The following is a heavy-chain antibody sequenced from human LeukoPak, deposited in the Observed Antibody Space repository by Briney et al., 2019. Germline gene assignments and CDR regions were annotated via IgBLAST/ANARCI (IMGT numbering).Heavy chain of an antibody. Sequence: GGSLRLSCAASGFTFSDYWMSWVRQAPGKGPEWVANIKQDGSDKYYVDSVKGRFIISRDNAKNSVYLQMNSLRPEDTAVYYCARDMRVWGSYRYTRAFDIWGQGTLVTVSS. CDR2: IKQDGSDK. CDR1: GFTFSDYW. J-gene: IGHJ3*02. D-gene: IGHD3-16*02. V-gene: IGHV3-7*03. CDR3: ARDMRVWGSYRYTRAFDI.